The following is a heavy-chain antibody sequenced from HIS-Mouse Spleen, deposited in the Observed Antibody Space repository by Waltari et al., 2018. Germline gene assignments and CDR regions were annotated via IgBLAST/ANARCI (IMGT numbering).Heavy chain of an antibody. CDR2: ISYDGSNK. CDR1: GFTFSSYG. Sequence: QVQLVESGGGVVQPGRSLSLSCAASGFTFSSYGLHWVRSAPGKGLEWVAVISYDGSNKYYADSVKGRFTISRDNSKNTLYLQMNSLRAEDTAVYYCEGVYGSGSYYFDYWGQGTLVTVSS. CDR3: EGVYGSGSYYFDY. D-gene: IGHD3-10*01. V-gene: IGHV3-30*03. J-gene: IGHJ4*02.